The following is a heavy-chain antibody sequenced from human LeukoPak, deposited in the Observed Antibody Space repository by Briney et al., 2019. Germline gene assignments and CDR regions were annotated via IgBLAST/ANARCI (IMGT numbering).Heavy chain of an antibody. CDR1: GFTFSSYA. D-gene: IGHD3-10*01. Sequence: GGSLRLSCAASGFTFSSYAMSWVRQAPGKGLEWVSAISGSGGSTYYADSVKGRFTISRDNSKNTLYLQMNSLRAEDTAVYYCAKVWDRYYGSGSSSDYWGQGTLVTVSS. V-gene: IGHV3-23*01. CDR2: ISGSGGST. J-gene: IGHJ4*02. CDR3: AKVWDRYYGSGSSSDY.